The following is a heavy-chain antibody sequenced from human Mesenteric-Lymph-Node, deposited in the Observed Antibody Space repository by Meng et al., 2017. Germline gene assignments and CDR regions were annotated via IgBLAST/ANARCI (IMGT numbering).Heavy chain of an antibody. D-gene: IGHD3-10*01. CDR2: INTNTGNP. Sequence: QVQLVQSGFELKNPWASARVSCKATGDTFTRYSTNWFRQAPGQGLEWMGWINTNTGNPTSAQGFTGRFLFSLDTSVSTAYLHILNLKAEDTAMYYCARDDTYGSLDYWGQGTLVTVSS. J-gene: IGHJ4*02. V-gene: IGHV7-4-1*01. CDR3: ARDDTYGSLDY. CDR1: GDTFTRYS.